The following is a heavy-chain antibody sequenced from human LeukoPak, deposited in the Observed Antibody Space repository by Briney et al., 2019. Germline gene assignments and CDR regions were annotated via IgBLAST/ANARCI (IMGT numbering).Heavy chain of an antibody. Sequence: ASVKVSCTASGYTFTSYAIHWVRQAPGQRLEWMGWTNAGNIDTKYSQKFQARITITRDTSANTAYMELSSLRSEDTAVYYCAREYSGYDRGDYGYWGQGTLVTVSS. CDR1: GYTFTSYA. D-gene: IGHD5-12*01. CDR2: TNAGNIDT. J-gene: IGHJ4*02. V-gene: IGHV1-3*01. CDR3: AREYSGYDRGDYGY.